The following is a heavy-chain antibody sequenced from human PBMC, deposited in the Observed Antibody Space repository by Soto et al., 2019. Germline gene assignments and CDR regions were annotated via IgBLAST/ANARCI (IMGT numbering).Heavy chain of an antibody. CDR2: ITSDTATI. Sequence: EVQLVESGGGLVQPGGSLRLSCAASGFTFNIYSINWVRQAPGKGLEWVSYITSDTATIHYADSVRGRFTISRDNAKNSLYLQMNSLRYEDTAAYYCARAVAGHFDYWGQGTLVAVSS. CDR3: ARAVAGHFDY. CDR1: GFTFNIYS. D-gene: IGHD6-19*01. J-gene: IGHJ4*02. V-gene: IGHV3-48*02.